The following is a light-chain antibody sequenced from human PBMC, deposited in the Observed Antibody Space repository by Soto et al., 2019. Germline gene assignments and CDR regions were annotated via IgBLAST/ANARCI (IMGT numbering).Light chain of an antibody. Sequence: TQSHSTLSASVGDIVTITCRASQRISSWFAWYQQKPGKAPKLPIYKASSLESGVPSRFSGSGSGTEFTLTISSLQPDDFATYYCQQYNRLFGPGTKVDIK. CDR2: KAS. J-gene: IGKJ3*01. V-gene: IGKV1-5*03. CDR3: QQYNRL. CDR1: QRISSW.